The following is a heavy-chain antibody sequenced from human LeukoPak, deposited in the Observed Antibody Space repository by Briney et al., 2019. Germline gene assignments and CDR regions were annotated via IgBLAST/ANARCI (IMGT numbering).Heavy chain of an antibody. Sequence: GGSLRLSCAAYGFTFSDYYMSWIRQAPGKGLEWVSYISSSGSAKYYADSVKGRFTISRDNAKNSYLQMNSLRAEDTAVYYCARDGHAYGRGSPHYWGQGTLVTVSS. J-gene: IGHJ4*02. V-gene: IGHV3-11*01. D-gene: IGHD3-10*01. CDR1: GFTFSDYY. CDR2: ISSSGSAK. CDR3: ARDGHAYGRGSPHY.